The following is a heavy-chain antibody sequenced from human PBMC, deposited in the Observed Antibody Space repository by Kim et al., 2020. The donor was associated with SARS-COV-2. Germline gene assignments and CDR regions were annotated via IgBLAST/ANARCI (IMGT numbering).Heavy chain of an antibody. D-gene: IGHD6-13*01. Sequence: SETLSLTCTVSGGSISSYYWSWIRQPPGKGLEWIGYIYYSGSTNYNPSLKSRVTISVDTSKNQFSLKLSSVTAADTAVYYCAGYSSSWYGGGDYWGQGTLFTVSS. CDR2: IYYSGST. CDR3: AGYSSSWYGGGDY. V-gene: IGHV4-59*08. J-gene: IGHJ4*02. CDR1: GGSISSYY.